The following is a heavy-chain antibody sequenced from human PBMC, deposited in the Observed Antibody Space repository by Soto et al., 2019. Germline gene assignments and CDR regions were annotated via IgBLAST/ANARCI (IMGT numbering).Heavy chain of an antibody. D-gene: IGHD4-17*01. CDR2: FLHSGST. J-gene: IGHJ5*02. CDR1: GYSISSAYY. V-gene: IGHV4-38-2*01. Sequence: SETLSLTCAVSGYSISSAYYWGWFRQPPGEGLEWIGNFLHSGSTYYNPSLKSRVTISVDTSKNQFSLKMNSVTAADTAVYYCARLTNMVTTKWFDPWGQGSLVTVSS. CDR3: ARLTNMVTTKWFDP.